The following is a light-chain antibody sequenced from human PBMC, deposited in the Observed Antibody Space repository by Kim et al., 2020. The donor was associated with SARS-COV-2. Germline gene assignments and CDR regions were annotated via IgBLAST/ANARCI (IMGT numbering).Light chain of an antibody. J-gene: IGLJ3*02. Sequence: LGQTVRIKCQGDSLRSYYASWYQQKPGQAPVLVIYGKNNRPSGIPDRFSGSSSGNTASLTITGAQAEDEADYYCNSRDSSGDHWVFGGGTQLTVL. CDR1: SLRSYY. V-gene: IGLV3-19*01. CDR3: NSRDSSGDHWV. CDR2: GKN.